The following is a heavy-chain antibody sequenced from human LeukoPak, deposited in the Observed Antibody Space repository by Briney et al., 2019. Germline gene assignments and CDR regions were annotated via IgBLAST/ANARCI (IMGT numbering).Heavy chain of an antibody. V-gene: IGHV3-66*04. CDR1: GFTVSSNY. Sequence: GGSLRLSCAASGFTVSSNYMSWVRQAPGKGLEWVSVIYSGGSTYYADSVKGRFTISRDNSKNTLYLQMNSLRAEDTAVYYCAKHLSTSCYDWFDPWGQGTLVTVSS. D-gene: IGHD2-2*01. J-gene: IGHJ5*02. CDR2: IYSGGST. CDR3: AKHLSTSCYDWFDP.